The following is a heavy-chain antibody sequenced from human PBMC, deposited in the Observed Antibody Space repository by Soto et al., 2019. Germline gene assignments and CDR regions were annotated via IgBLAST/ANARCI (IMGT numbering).Heavy chain of an antibody. CDR2: IHHSGST. D-gene: IGHD3-9*01. J-gene: IGHJ4*02. V-gene: IGHV4-4*02. CDR3: ATYYDILTGYTFDY. CDR1: SGSISSSRW. Sequence: PSETLSLTCAVSSGSISSSRWWSWVRQPPGKGLEWIGEIHHSGSTNYNPSLKSRVTISVDKSKNQFSLKLSSVTAADTAVYYYATYYDILTGYTFDYWGQGTLVTVSS.